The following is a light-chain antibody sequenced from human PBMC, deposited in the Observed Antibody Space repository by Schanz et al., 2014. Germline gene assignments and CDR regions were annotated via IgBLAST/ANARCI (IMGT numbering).Light chain of an antibody. J-gene: IGLJ3*02. V-gene: IGLV2-8*01. CDR3: CSYAGGNKGV. CDR1: SSDVGGYNF. Sequence: QSALTQPASVSGSPGQSITISCTGTSSDVGGYNFVSWYQQHPGKAPKLMIYEVSKRPSGVPHRFSGSKSGNTASLTVSGLQAEDEADYYCCSYAGGNKGVFGGGTKVTV. CDR2: EVS.